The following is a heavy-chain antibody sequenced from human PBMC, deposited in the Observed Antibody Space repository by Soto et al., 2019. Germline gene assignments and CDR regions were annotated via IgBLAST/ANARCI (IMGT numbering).Heavy chain of an antibody. Sequence: LGESLKISCKGSGYSFTSYWIGWVRQMPGKGLEWMGIIYPGDSDTGYSPSFQGQVTISADKSISTAYLQWSSLKASDTAMYYCARREQLVRDYYYYGMDVWGQGTTVTVSS. V-gene: IGHV5-51*01. D-gene: IGHD6-6*01. CDR2: IYPGDSDT. CDR1: GYSFTSYW. J-gene: IGHJ6*02. CDR3: ARREQLVRDYYYYGMDV.